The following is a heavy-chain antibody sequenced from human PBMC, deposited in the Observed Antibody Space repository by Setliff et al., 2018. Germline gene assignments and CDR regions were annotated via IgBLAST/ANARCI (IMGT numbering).Heavy chain of an antibody. CDR2: IHYSGST. CDR1: GGSISTYY. CDR3: ARAAKYDSSGYYGFWFDP. Sequence: SETLSLTCTVSGGSISTYYWSWIRQPPEKGLEWIAYIHYSGSTNQNPSLKSRVAISLDTSKRQFSLRLSSLTAADTAVYYCARAAKYDSSGYYGFWFDPWGQGNLVTVSS. J-gene: IGHJ5*02. V-gene: IGHV4-59*08. D-gene: IGHD3-22*01.